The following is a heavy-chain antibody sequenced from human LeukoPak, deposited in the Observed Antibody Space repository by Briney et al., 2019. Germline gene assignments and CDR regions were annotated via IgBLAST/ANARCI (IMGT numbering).Heavy chain of an antibody. CDR1: GFTFSSYA. CDR3: AREELAPQSRYFDY. Sequence: PGRSLRPSCAPSGFTFSSYAMHWVRQAPGKGRGWVAAISYDGSNKNYADSVKGRFTISRDNSKNTLYLQMNSLRAEDTAVYYCAREELAPQSRYFDYWGQGTLVTVSS. CDR2: ISYDGSNK. V-gene: IGHV3-30-3*01. D-gene: IGHD5-24*01. J-gene: IGHJ4*02.